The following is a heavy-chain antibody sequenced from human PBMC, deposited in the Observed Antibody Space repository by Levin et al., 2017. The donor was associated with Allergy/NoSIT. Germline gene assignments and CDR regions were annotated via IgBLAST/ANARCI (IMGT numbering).Heavy chain of an antibody. V-gene: IGHV1-58*01. Sequence: KISCKASGFTFTSSAVQWVRQARGQRLEWIGWIVVGSGNTNYAQKFQERVTITRDMSTSTAYMELSSLRSEDTAVYYCAAAAVYSYYGMDVWGQGTTVTVSS. CDR1: GFTFTSSA. D-gene: IGHD5-12*01. J-gene: IGHJ6*02. CDR3: AAAAVYSYYGMDV. CDR2: IVVGSGNT.